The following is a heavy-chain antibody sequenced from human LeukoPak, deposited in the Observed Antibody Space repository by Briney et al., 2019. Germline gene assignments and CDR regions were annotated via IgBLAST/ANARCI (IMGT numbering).Heavy chain of an antibody. CDR3: AKVAGYFEN. Sequence: HPGGSLRLSCAASGFPFSSYGMRWVRQAPGEGLEWLSAISGGGDFTYYTDSVEGRFSISRDNFKNTVYLQMNSLRAEDTAVYYCAKVAGYFENWGQGTLVTVSS. V-gene: IGHV3-23*01. CDR2: ISGGGDFT. J-gene: IGHJ4*02. CDR1: GFPFSSYG.